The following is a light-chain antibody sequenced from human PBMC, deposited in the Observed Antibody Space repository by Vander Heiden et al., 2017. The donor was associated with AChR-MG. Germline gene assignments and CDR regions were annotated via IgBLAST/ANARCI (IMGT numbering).Light chain of an antibody. CDR3: QQYNSLALT. J-gene: IGKJ4*01. V-gene: IGKV1-5*03. CDR2: RAS. Sequence: DIQMTQSPSTLSASVGDRVTITCRASQSISSWLAWYQQKPGKAPKLLIYRASTLKSGVPSRFSGSGSDTEFTLTISSLQPDDFATYHCQQYNSLALTFGGGTKVEMK. CDR1: QSISSW.